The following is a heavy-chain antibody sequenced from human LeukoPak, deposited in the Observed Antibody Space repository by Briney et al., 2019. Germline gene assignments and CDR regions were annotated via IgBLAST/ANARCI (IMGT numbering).Heavy chain of an antibody. V-gene: IGHV1-2*02. Sequence: ASVKVSCKASGYTFTGYYMHWVRQAPGQGLEWMGWINPNSGGTNYAQKFQGRVTMTRDTSISTAYMELSRLRSDDTAVYYCARDPDAGGPHDYWGQGTLVTVSS. CDR1: GYTFTGYY. J-gene: IGHJ4*02. D-gene: IGHD2-2*01. CDR3: ARDPDAGGPHDY. CDR2: INPNSGGT.